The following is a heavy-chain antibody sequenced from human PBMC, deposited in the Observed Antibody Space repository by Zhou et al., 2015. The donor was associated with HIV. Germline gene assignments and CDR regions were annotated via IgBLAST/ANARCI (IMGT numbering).Heavy chain of an antibody. J-gene: IGHJ4*02. CDR1: GGTFSSYA. CDR2: IIPIFGTA. D-gene: IGHD3-22*01. CDR3: AGAHYYDSSGYYTAMGY. Sequence: QVQLVQSGAEVKKPGSSVKVSCKASGGTFSSYAISWVRQAPGQGLEWMGGIIPIFGTANYAQKFQGRVTITADESTSTAYMELSSLRSEDTAVYYCAGAHYYDSSGYYTAMGYWGQGTLVTVSS. V-gene: IGHV1-69*01.